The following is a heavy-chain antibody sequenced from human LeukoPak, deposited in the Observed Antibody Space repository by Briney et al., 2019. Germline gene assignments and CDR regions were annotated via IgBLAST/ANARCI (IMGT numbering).Heavy chain of an antibody. V-gene: IGHV3-30*18. D-gene: IGHD6-19*01. Sequence: GGSLRLSCAASGFTFSSYGMHWVRQAPGKGLEWVAVISYDGSNKYYPDSVKGRFTISRDNSKNTLYLQMNSLRVEDTAVYYCAKDREYNSGAFDYWGQGTLVTVSS. CDR1: GFTFSSYG. J-gene: IGHJ4*02. CDR3: AKDREYNSGAFDY. CDR2: ISYDGSNK.